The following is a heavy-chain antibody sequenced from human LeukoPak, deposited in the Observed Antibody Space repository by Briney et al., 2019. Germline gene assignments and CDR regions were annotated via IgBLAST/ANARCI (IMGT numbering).Heavy chain of an antibody. Sequence: GGSLRLSCAASGFTFSGFSMHWIRQAPGRGLEYVTAINGNGDKTFYTDSVRGRFTIFRDNSKNTLFLQMGSLRGEDTALYFCARIGMENFYDLWGQGTLVTVSS. CDR3: ARIGMENFYDL. J-gene: IGHJ5*02. CDR1: GFTFSGFS. V-gene: IGHV3-64*02. CDR2: INGNGDKT. D-gene: IGHD2/OR15-2a*01.